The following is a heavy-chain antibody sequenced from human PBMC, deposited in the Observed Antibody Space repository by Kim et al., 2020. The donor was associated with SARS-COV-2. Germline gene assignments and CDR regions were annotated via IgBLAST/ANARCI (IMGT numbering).Heavy chain of an antibody. Sequence: GGSLRLSCAASGFTFSDYYMSWIRQPPGKGLEWVSYISSSSSYTNYADSVKGRFTISRDNAKNSLYLQMNSLRAEDTAVYYCAKEIAAAGMGTSFFHYYYGMDVWGQGTTVTVSS. J-gene: IGHJ6*02. V-gene: IGHV3-11*06. D-gene: IGHD6-13*01. CDR1: GFTFSDYY. CDR2: ISSSSSYT. CDR3: AKEIAAAGMGTSFFHYYYGMDV.